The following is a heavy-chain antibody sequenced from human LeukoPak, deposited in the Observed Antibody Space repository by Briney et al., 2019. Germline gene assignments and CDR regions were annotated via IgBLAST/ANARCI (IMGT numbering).Heavy chain of an antibody. CDR1: GYTFTRYG. V-gene: IGHV1-18*01. D-gene: IGHD1-26*01. J-gene: IGHJ4*02. CDR3: AREESIGRYQLLHDY. Sequence: ASVKVSCKASGYTFTRYGISWVRQAPGQGLQWLGWISASNGNTNYAQKFRDRVTMSTDTSTGTAYLDVRSLTSDDTAVYYCAREESIGRYQLLHDYCGQGTLLTVSS. CDR2: ISASNGNT.